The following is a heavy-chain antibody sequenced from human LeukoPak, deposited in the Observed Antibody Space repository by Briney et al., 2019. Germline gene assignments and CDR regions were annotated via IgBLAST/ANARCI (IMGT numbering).Heavy chain of an antibody. J-gene: IGHJ4*02. CDR1: GFTFEDYA. V-gene: IGHV3-49*04. CDR3: ARSITGTGWKYSFDH. CDR2: IRSKDFGRTT. D-gene: IGHD1-14*01. Sequence: PGGSLRLTCTTSGFTFEDYAMTWVRQAPGKGLEWVGFIRSKDFGRTTEDAASVKGRFTVSRDDSRGIAYLQMNSLKSEDTATYYCARSITGTGWKYSFDHWGQGTLITVSS.